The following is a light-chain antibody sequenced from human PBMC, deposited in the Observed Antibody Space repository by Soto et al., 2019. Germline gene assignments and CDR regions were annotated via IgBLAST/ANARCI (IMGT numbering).Light chain of an antibody. Sequence: QSVLTQPPSVSGAPGQRGTISCTGSSSNIGAGYDVHWYQQLPGTAPKLLIYGNSNRPSGVPDRFSGSKSGTSASLASTGLQAGDEADYCCQSYDSSLSGSVFGGGTKLTVL. V-gene: IGLV1-40*01. CDR1: SSNIGAGYD. J-gene: IGLJ2*01. CDR3: QSYDSSLSGSV. CDR2: GNS.